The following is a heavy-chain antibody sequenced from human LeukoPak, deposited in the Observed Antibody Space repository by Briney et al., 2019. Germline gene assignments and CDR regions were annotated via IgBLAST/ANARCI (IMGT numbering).Heavy chain of an antibody. CDR3: ARRGYSSRNPIDY. J-gene: IGHJ4*02. V-gene: IGHV1-2*02. CDR1: GYTFTGYY. CDR2: INPNSGGT. D-gene: IGHD6-13*01. Sequence: GASVKVSCKASGYTFTGYYMHWVRQVPGQGLEWMGWINPNSGGTNYAQKFQGRVTMTRDTSISTAYMELSRLRSDDTAVYYCARRGYSSRNPIDYWGQGTLVTVSS.